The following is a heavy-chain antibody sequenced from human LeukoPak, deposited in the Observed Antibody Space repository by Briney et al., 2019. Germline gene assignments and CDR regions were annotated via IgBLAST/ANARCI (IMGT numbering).Heavy chain of an antibody. CDR3: ARGSYSGSWYFDY. J-gene: IGHJ4*02. CDR2: MYYSGST. CDR1: GGSVSSGSYY. Sequence: SETLSLTCSVSGGSVSSGSYYWSWIRQSPGRGLEWVGYMYYSGSTNYSPSLKSRVTISSDTSKNQFSLRLSSVTAADTAIYYCARGSYSGSWYFDYWGQGTLVTVSS. V-gene: IGHV4-61*01. D-gene: IGHD1-26*01.